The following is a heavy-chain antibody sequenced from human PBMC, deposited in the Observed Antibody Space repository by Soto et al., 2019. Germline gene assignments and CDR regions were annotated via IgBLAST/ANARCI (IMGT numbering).Heavy chain of an antibody. CDR2: INEDGSQK. CDR3: ATATSFYFDF. D-gene: IGHD1-26*01. J-gene: IGHJ4*02. Sequence: GGSLRLSCAASGFTFSTYWMTWVRQTPGKGLEWVANINEDGSQKYYVDSVKGRFTISRDNAKNSLFLQMTSLRAEDTAVYYCATATSFYFDFRGQGTLVTVSS. V-gene: IGHV3-7*05. CDR1: GFTFSTYW.